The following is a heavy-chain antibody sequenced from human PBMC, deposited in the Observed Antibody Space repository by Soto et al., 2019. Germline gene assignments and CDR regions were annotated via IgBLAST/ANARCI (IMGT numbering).Heavy chain of an antibody. Sequence: QVQLQQWGAGLLKPSETLSLTCAVYGGSFSGYYWSWNRQPPGKGLEWIGEINHSGSTNYNPSLKSRLTISVDTSKNQFSLKLSSVTAADTAVYYCARKGGAYYYGSGNYYNWFDPWGQGTLVTVSS. J-gene: IGHJ5*02. CDR1: GGSFSGYY. V-gene: IGHV4-34*01. CDR2: INHSGST. CDR3: ARKGGAYYYGSGNYYNWFDP. D-gene: IGHD3-10*01.